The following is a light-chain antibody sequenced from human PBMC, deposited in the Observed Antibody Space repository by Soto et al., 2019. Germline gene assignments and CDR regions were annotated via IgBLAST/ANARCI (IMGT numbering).Light chain of an antibody. CDR2: LGS. V-gene: IGKV2-28*01. Sequence: DVVMTQSPLSLPVTPGKPASISCRSSQSLLHSNGYNYLDWYLQKPGQSPQLLIYLGSNRASGVPDRFSGSGSGTDFTLKISRVEAEDVGVYYCMQALQTLLTFGGGTKVDIK. J-gene: IGKJ4*01. CDR3: MQALQTLLT. CDR1: QSLLHSNGYNY.